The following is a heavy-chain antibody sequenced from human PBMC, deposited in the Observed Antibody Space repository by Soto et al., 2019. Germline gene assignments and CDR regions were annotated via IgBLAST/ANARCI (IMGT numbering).Heavy chain of an antibody. Sequence: QVQLVQSGAEVKKPGSSVKVSCKASGGTFTNYAISWVRQAPGQGLECVGGIIPVLGTANYAQQFQGRVTITADESTSTVYMELSSLRSQDTAVYYCARVEAGAYFQDYYGMDVWGRGTTVTVSS. J-gene: IGHJ6*02. CDR2: IIPVLGTA. CDR3: ARVEAGAYFQDYYGMDV. V-gene: IGHV1-69*11. CDR1: GGTFTNYA. D-gene: IGHD3-16*01.